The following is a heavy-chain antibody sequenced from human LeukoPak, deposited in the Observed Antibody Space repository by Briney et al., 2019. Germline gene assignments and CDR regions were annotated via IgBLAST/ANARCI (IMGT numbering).Heavy chain of an antibody. CDR3: ARETGSAVGSTDFDY. V-gene: IGHV3-30-3*01. CDR1: GFTFSSYA. J-gene: IGHJ4*02. CDR2: ISYDGGNK. D-gene: IGHD4-17*01. Sequence: GGSLRLSCAASGFTFSSYAIHWVRQAPGKGLEWVAVISYDGGNKYYADSVKGRFTISRDNFKNTLYLQMNSLRAEDTAVYYCARETGSAVGSTDFDYWGQGTLVTVSS.